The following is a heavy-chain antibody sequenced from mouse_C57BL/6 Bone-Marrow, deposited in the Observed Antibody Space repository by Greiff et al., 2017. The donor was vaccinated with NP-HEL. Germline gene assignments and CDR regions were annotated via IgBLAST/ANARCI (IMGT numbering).Heavy chain of an antibody. V-gene: IGHV5-4*01. CDR3: AREKVYCYGSSYEDYAMDY. D-gene: IGHD1-1*01. J-gene: IGHJ4*01. Sequence: DVKLVESGGGLVKPGGSLKLSCAASGFTFSSYAMSWVRQTPEQRLEWVATISDGGSYTYYPDNVKGRFTISRDTATNTLYLQLSHLKSDDTAMYYCAREKVYCYGSSYEDYAMDYWGQGTSVTVSS. CDR2: ISDGGSYT. CDR1: GFTFSSYA.